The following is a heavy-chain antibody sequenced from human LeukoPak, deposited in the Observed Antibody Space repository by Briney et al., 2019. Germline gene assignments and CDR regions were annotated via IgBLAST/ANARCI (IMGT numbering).Heavy chain of an antibody. J-gene: IGHJ4*02. CDR3: TTLYDILTGYYH. Sequence: GGSLRLSCAASGFTFSSYAMHWVRQAPGKGLEWVGRIKSKTDGGTTDYAAPVKGRFTISRDDSKNTLYLQMNSLKTEDTAVYYCTTLYDILTGYYHWGQGTLVTVSS. CDR2: IKSKTDGGTT. CDR1: GFTFSSYA. D-gene: IGHD3-9*01. V-gene: IGHV3-15*01.